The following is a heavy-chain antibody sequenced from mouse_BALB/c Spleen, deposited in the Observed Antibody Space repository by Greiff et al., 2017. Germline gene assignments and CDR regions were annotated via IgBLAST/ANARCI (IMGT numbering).Heavy chain of an antibody. CDR2: ISNLAYSI. J-gene: IGHJ3*01. CDR1: GFTFSDYG. CDR3: ARDLGYGNYPFAY. D-gene: IGHD2-10*02. V-gene: IGHV5-15*02. Sequence: EVMLVESGGGLVQPGGSRKLSCAASGFTFSDYGMAWVRQAPGKGPEWVAFISNLAYSIYYADTVTGRFTISRENAKNTLYLEMSSLRSEDTAIYCGARDLGYGNYPFAYWGQGTLVTVSA.